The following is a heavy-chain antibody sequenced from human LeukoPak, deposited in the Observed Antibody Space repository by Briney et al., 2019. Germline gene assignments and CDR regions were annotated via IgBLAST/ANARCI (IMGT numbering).Heavy chain of an antibody. Sequence: ASVKVSCKASGYTFTSYGISWVRQAPGQGLEWMGWINAGNGNTKYSQKFQGRVTITRDTSASTAYMELSSLRSEDTAVYYCARVGIYRGVDYWGQGTLVTVSS. J-gene: IGHJ4*02. CDR2: INAGNGNT. CDR1: GYTFTSYG. V-gene: IGHV1-3*01. CDR3: ARVGIYRGVDY. D-gene: IGHD3-16*02.